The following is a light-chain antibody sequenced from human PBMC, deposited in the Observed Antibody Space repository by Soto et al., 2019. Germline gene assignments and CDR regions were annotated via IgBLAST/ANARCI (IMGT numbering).Light chain of an antibody. CDR3: QQYNNWPPMYT. CDR2: GAS. Sequence: EIVMTQSPATLSVSPGERATLSCRASQSVSSNLAWYQQKPGQAPRLLIYGASTRATGIPARFSGSGSGTEFTLTISSLQSEDFAVYHWQQYNNWPPMYTFGQGTKLEIK. CDR1: QSVSSN. V-gene: IGKV3-15*01. J-gene: IGKJ2*01.